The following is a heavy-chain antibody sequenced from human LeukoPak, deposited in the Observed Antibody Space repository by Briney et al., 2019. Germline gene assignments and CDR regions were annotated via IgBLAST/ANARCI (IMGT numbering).Heavy chain of an antibody. D-gene: IGHD3-10*01. V-gene: IGHV4-39*01. CDR3: ARLSPYLGSGSSAFPDDY. CDR2: FCYSGNA. CDR1: GGSISTCRYY. Sequence: SETLSLTCTVAGGSISTCRYYWGWIRQPPGKGLEWIGNFCYSGNAYYNPSLKSRVTMSVDTSKKQFSLNLTSVTAADTAVYCCARLSPYLGSGSSAFPDDYWGQGTLVTVSS. J-gene: IGHJ4*02.